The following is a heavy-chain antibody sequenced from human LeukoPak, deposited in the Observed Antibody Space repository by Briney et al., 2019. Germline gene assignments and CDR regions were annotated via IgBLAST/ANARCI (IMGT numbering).Heavy chain of an antibody. Sequence: SQTLSLTCAISGDSVSSNSAVWNWIRQSPSRGLEWLGRTYYRSKWYNDYAVSVKSRISINPDTSKNQFSLQLNSVTPEDTAVYYCARVRYSSSWYGYNWFDPWGQGTLVTVSS. CDR3: ARVRYSSSWYGYNWFDP. CDR1: GDSVSSNSAV. J-gene: IGHJ5*02. V-gene: IGHV6-1*01. CDR2: TYYRSKWYN. D-gene: IGHD6-13*01.